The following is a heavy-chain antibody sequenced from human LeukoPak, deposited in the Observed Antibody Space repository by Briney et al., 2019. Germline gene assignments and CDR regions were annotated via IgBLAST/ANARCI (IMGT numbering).Heavy chain of an antibody. V-gene: IGHV4-34*01. CDR3: ASLIAAAGKNDY. Sequence: SETLSLTCAVYGGSFSGYYWSWIRQPPGKGLEWIGEINHSGSTNYNLSLKSRVTISVDTSKNQFSLKLSSVTAADTAVYYCASLIAAAGKNDYWGQGTLVTVSS. D-gene: IGHD6-13*01. J-gene: IGHJ4*02. CDR2: INHSGST. CDR1: GGSFSGYY.